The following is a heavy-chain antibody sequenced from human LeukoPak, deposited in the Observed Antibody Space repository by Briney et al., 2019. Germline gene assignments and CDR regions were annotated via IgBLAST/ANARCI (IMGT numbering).Heavy chain of an antibody. CDR1: GGSFSSYY. D-gene: IGHD3-22*01. V-gene: IGHV4-34*01. CDR2: INHSGST. J-gene: IGHJ4*02. Sequence: PSETLSLACAVYGGSFSSYYWSWIRQPPGKGLEWIGEINHSGSTNYNPSLKSRVTISVDTSKNQFSLKLSSVTAADTAVYYCARYQTQRRVVITPFDYWGQGTLLTVSS. CDR3: ARYQTQRRVVITPFDY.